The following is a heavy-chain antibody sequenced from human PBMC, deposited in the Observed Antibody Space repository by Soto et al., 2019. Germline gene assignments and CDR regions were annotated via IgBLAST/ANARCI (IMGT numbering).Heavy chain of an antibody. V-gene: IGHV3-23*01. J-gene: IGHJ4*02. CDR3: AKEMWLMGSPLYFDY. CDR1: GFTFSSYA. Sequence: VGSLRLSCAAPGFTFSSYAMSGVRQAPGKGLEWVSAISGSGGSTYYADSVKGRFTISRDNSKNTLYLQMNSLRAEDTAVYYCAKEMWLMGSPLYFDYWGQGTLVTVSS. D-gene: IGHD5-12*01. CDR2: ISGSGGST.